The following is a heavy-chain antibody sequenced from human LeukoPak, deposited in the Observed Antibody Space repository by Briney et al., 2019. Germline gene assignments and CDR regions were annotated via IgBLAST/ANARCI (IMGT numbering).Heavy chain of an antibody. J-gene: IGHJ4*02. V-gene: IGHV3-7*01. Sequence: GGSLRLSCAASGFTLSSYWMSWVRQAPGKGLEWVANIKEDGSEKYYVDSVKGRFTISRDNAKNSLYLQMNSLRAEDTAVYYCVRDLWGDRDGFFDFWGQGTLVTVSS. D-gene: IGHD5-24*01. CDR3: VRDLWGDRDGFFDF. CDR1: GFTLSSYW. CDR2: IKEDGSEK.